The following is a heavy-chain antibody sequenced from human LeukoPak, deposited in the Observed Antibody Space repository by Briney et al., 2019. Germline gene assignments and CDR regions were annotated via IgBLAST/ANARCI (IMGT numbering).Heavy chain of an antibody. CDR3: ARQGGIDNWFDP. CDR1: GGSISSGSYF. J-gene: IGHJ5*02. Sequence: PSETLSLTCTVSGGSISSGSYFWAWIRQPPGKGLEWIGSIYYSGSTYYNPSLKSRVTISVDTSKNQFSLKLSSVTAADTAVYYCARQGGIDNWFDPWGQGTLVTVSS. V-gene: IGHV4-39*01. D-gene: IGHD1-26*01. CDR2: IYYSGST.